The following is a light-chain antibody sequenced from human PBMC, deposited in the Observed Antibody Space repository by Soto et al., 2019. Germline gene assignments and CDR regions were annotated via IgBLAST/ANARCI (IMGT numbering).Light chain of an antibody. CDR1: SSDVGGYNY. CDR3: CSYAGSYTFVV. CDR2: EVS. J-gene: IGLJ2*01. Sequence: QSALTQPASVSGSPGQSITISCTGTSSDVGGYNYVSWYQQHPGKASKLMIYEVSNRPSGVSNRFSGSKSGNTASLTISGLQAEDEADYYCCSYAGSYTFVVFGGGTKLTVL. V-gene: IGLV2-14*01.